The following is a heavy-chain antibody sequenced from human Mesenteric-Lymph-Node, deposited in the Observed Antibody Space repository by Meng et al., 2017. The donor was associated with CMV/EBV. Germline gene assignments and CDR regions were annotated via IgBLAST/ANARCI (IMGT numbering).Heavy chain of an antibody. D-gene: IGHD6-6*01. V-gene: IGHV1-18*01. CDR3: AREGEYSTSSEAASYFDH. Sequence: TRYGSSWVRKDHGQGLEGMGWISTYNGDTKYEQNLQDRITMTTDASTNTAYMELRSLRSDDTAVYFCAREGEYSTSSEAASYFDHWGQGTLVTVSS. CDR2: ISTYNGDT. CDR1: TRYG. J-gene: IGHJ4*02.